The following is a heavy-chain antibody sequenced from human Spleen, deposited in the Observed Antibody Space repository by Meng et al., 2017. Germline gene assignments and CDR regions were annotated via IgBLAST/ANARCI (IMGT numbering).Heavy chain of an antibody. CDR3: ARLDYGDYLYGMDV. Sequence: ASVKVSCKASGYTFTSYYMHWVRQAPGQGLEWMGIINPSGGSTSYVQKFLGRLTMTRDTPTSTVYMQLSNLRSEDTAVYYCARLDYGDYLYGMDVWGQGTTVTVSS. CDR2: INPSGGST. D-gene: IGHD4-17*01. V-gene: IGHV1-46*01. CDR1: GYTFTSYY. J-gene: IGHJ6*02.